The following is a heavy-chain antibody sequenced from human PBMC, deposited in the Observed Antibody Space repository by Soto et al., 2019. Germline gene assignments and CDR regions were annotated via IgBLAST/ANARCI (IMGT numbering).Heavy chain of an antibody. CDR1: GYTFSSYD. CDR3: ATSGGGWYLY. CDR2: LNPNSGDT. Sequence: QVQLVQSGAEVKKPGASVKVSCKASGYTFSSYDINWVRQATGQGLEWMGWLNPNSGDTGYAQKFQGRVTLTRNTSRNTAYRELSSLTSDDTAVYYCATSGGGWYLYWGQGTLGTVSS. J-gene: IGHJ4*02. V-gene: IGHV1-8*01. D-gene: IGHD6-19*01.